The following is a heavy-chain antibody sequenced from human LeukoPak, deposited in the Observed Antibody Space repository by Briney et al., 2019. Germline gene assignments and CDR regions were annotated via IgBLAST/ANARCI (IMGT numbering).Heavy chain of an antibody. CDR3: ARRDYYYDSSGPAHDAFDI. Sequence: NSGGSLRLSCAASGLTFSSYSMNWVRQAPGKGLEWVSSISSSSSYIYYADSVKGRFTISRDNAKNSLYLQMNSLRAEDTAVYYCARRDYYYDSSGPAHDAFDIWGQGTMVTVSS. CDR1: GLTFSSYS. CDR2: ISSSSSYI. V-gene: IGHV3-21*01. D-gene: IGHD3-22*01. J-gene: IGHJ3*02.